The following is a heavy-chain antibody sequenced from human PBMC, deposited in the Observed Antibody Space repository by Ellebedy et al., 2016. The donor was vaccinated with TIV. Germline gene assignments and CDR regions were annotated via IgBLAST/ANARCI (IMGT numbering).Heavy chain of an antibody. CDR2: ISGSGGST. D-gene: IGHD3-22*01. CDR1: GFTFSSYA. Sequence: GGSLRLSXAASGFTFSSYAMSWVRQAPGKGLEWVSAISGSGGSTYYADSVKGRFTISRDNSKNTLYLQMNSLRAEDTAVYYCAKPLGRGYYYPFDYWGQGTLVTVSS. J-gene: IGHJ4*02. CDR3: AKPLGRGYYYPFDY. V-gene: IGHV3-23*01.